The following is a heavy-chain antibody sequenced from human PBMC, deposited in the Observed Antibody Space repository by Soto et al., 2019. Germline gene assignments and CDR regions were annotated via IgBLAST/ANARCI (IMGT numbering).Heavy chain of an antibody. CDR2: IYPEDSDT. V-gene: IGHV5-51*03. J-gene: IGHJ3*02. CDR3: ARRILLWSVRDAFDI. CDR1: GYTYPSYW. Sequence: EVQLVQSGAEVKKPGESLKISCKGFGYTYPSYWIGWVRQMPGKGLEWMGIIYPEDSDTRYSPSFQGQVTISADKSISTAYLQWSRLKASDTAMYYCARRILLWSVRDAFDIWGQGTMVTVSS. D-gene: IGHD3-10*01.